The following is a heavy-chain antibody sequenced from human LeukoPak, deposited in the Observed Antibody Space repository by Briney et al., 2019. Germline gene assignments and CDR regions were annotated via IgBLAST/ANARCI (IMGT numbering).Heavy chain of an antibody. Sequence: SETLSLTCAVYGGSFSGYYWSWIRQPPGKGLEWIGEINHSGSTNYNPSLKSRVTISVDTSKNQFSLKLSSVTAADTAVYYCARLSAAGNAFDIWGQGTMVTVSS. J-gene: IGHJ3*02. CDR1: GGSFSGYY. D-gene: IGHD6-13*01. V-gene: IGHV4-34*01. CDR3: ARLSAAGNAFDI. CDR2: INHSGST.